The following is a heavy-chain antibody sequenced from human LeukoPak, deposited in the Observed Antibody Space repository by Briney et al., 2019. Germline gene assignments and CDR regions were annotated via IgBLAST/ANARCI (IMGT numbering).Heavy chain of an antibody. CDR3: AKDGKGAPVAGTGYFDY. CDR1: GFTFSSYA. V-gene: IGHV3-23*01. J-gene: IGHJ4*02. CDR2: ISGSGGNT. Sequence: PGASLILSCAASGFTFSSYAMSWVRQAPGKGLEWVSDISGSGGNTYYADSVKGRFTISRDNSKNTLYLQMNSLRAEDTAIYYCAKDGKGAPVAGTGYFDYWGQGTLVTVSS. D-gene: IGHD6-19*01.